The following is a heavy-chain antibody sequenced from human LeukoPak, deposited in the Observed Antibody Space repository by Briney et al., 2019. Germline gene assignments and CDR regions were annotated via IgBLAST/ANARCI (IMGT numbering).Heavy chain of an antibody. J-gene: IGHJ4*02. V-gene: IGHV3-30*18. CDR3: TKAQLPRHELGNFYFAY. CDR1: GFIFSTYG. D-gene: IGHD1-7*01. CDR2: VSYDGSSM. Sequence: GGSLRLSCAACGFIFSTYGVHWVRQAAGKGLEWVALVSYDGSSMYYTDPVKGRFTISRDNSKHTLYRKMNSMRSEDTAVYSCTKAQLPRHELGNFYFAYSSQGTLVTVPS.